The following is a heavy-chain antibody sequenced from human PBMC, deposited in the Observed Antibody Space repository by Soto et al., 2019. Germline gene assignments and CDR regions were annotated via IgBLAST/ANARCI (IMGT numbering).Heavy chain of an antibody. CDR1: GGSIRSYY. CDR2: IYHSGST. CDR3: ARDATPVY. J-gene: IGHJ4*02. Sequence: QVQLQQSGPGLVKPSETLSLICTVSGGSIRSYYWSWIRQPPGKGLEWIGYIYHSGSTNYNPSLKSRVTMSIDTAKDQFSLKLSSVTAADTAVYYCARDATPVYWGQGTLVTVSS. V-gene: IGHV4-59*01.